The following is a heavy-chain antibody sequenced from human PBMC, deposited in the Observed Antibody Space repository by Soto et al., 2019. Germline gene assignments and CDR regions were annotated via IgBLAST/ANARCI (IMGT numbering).Heavy chain of an antibody. CDR3: AKAPTSVVRGGSFPTFWFDP. CDR2: ISGSGGST. D-gene: IGHD2-15*01. Sequence: PGGSLRLSCAASGFTFSSYAMSWVRQAPGKGLEWVSAISGSGGSTYYADSVKGRFTISRDNSKNTLYLQMNSLRAEDTAVYYCAKAPTSVVRGGSFPTFWFDPWGQGTLVTVSS. CDR1: GFTFSSYA. J-gene: IGHJ5*02. V-gene: IGHV3-23*01.